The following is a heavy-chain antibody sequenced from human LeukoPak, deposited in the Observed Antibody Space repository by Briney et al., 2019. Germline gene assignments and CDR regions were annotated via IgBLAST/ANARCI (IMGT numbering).Heavy chain of an antibody. Sequence: ASVKVSCKASGYTFTDFGISWVRQAPGQGLEGMGWSSAYNGDTKYAQKFQGRVTMTTDTSTSKAYMELRSLRSDDAAVFYCPRDLGTYTSYGSIFFDYWGQGTLVTVSS. D-gene: IGHD3-10*01. CDR1: GYTFTDFG. CDR2: SSAYNGDT. J-gene: IGHJ4*02. CDR3: PRDLGTYTSYGSIFFDY. V-gene: IGHV1-18*01.